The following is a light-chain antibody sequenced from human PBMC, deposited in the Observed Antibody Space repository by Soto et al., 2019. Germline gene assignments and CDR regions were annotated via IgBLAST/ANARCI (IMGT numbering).Light chain of an antibody. Sequence: EIVLTQSPGTLSLSPGERATLSCRASQSVSSTYLAWYQQKPGQAPRLLIYGASSRATGIPDRFSGGGSGTDFTLTISRVEPEDFAVYYCQQCGSSPWTFVQGTKV. CDR2: GAS. CDR1: QSVSSTY. V-gene: IGKV3-20*01. CDR3: QQCGSSPWT. J-gene: IGKJ1*01.